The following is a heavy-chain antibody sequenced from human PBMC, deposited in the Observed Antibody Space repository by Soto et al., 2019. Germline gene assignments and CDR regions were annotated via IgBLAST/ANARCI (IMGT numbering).Heavy chain of an antibody. CDR2: ISGSGSST. J-gene: IGHJ4*02. D-gene: IGHD7-27*01. CDR1: GFTFSSYT. V-gene: IGHV3-23*01. CDR3: AKAWGIDY. Sequence: EVQLLESGGGLVEPGGSRRLSCAASGFTFSSYTMSWVRQAPGKGLEWVSTISGSGSSTYSADSVKGRFTISRDNSKNTLYLQMNSLRVEDTAIHYCAKAWGIDYWGQGTLVTVSS.